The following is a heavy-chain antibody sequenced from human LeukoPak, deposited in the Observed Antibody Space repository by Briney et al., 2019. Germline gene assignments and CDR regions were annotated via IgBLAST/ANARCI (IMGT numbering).Heavy chain of an antibody. V-gene: IGHV3-53*01. CDR3: ARTGLRDPTFFDY. J-gene: IGHJ4*02. D-gene: IGHD2/OR15-2a*01. Sequence: GESLRLSCAASGFTVSRTYMSWVRQAPGKGLEWVSVIYTGGSTHYADSVKGRFTISRDNSKNTVFLQMNSLSAEDTAVYYCARTGLRDPTFFDYWGQGSLVTVSS. CDR2: IYTGGST. CDR1: GFTVSRTY.